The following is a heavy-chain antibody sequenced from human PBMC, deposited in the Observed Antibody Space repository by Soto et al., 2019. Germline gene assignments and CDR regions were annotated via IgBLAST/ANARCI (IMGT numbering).Heavy chain of an antibody. V-gene: IGHV4-38-2*02. CDR3: ARDHYSSGYMVSPY. D-gene: IGHD6-25*01. Sequence: SETLSLTCAVSDYSISSGYYWGWIRQPPGKGLEWIGSMYHSGTSSYNPSLKSRVTMSVDTSKNEFSLKLSSVTAADTAVYYCARDHYSSGYMVSPYWGQGALVTVSS. CDR1: DYSISSGYY. CDR2: MYHSGTS. J-gene: IGHJ4*02.